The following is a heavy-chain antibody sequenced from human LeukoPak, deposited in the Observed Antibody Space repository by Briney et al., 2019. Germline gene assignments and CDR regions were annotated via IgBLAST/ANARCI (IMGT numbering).Heavy chain of an antibody. V-gene: IGHV3-9*01. CDR2: ISWNSGSI. CDR3: AKEGVAATYNY. D-gene: IGHD2-15*01. CDR1: GFTFDDYA. Sequence: GGSLRLSCAASGFTFDDYAMHWVRQAPGKGLEWVSGISWNSGSIGYADSVKGRFTISRVNAKNSLYLQMNSLRAEDTALYYCAKEGVAATYNYWGQGTLVTVSS. J-gene: IGHJ4*02.